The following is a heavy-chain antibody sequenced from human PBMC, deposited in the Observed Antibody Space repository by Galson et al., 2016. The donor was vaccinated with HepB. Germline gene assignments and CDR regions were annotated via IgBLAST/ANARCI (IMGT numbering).Heavy chain of an antibody. Sequence: SVKVSCKASGYIFTSYGISWVRQAPGQGLEWMGWISAYNGNTNYAQKLQGRVTMTTDTSTTTAYMELRSLRSDDTAVYYCADLYGSDKIVGANWGQGTLVTVSS. CDR3: ADLYGSDKIVGAN. V-gene: IGHV1-18*01. D-gene: IGHD1-26*01. CDR2: ISAYNGNT. J-gene: IGHJ4*02. CDR1: GYIFTSYG.